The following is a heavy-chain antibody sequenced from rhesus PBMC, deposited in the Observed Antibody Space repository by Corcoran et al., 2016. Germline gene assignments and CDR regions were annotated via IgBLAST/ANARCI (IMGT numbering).Heavy chain of an antibody. J-gene: IGHJ2*01. V-gene: IGHV5-20*02. CDR1: GYSFTSYW. CDR3: AKMASYWYFDL. CDR2: IDPIDSDN. Sequence: EVQLVQSGAEVKRPGESLKISCKTSGYSFTSYWISWVRQMPGKGLEWLAAIDPIDSDNNYRPSFQGQVTISADKSISTAYLQWSSLKASDTATYYCAKMASYWYFDLWGPGTPITISS.